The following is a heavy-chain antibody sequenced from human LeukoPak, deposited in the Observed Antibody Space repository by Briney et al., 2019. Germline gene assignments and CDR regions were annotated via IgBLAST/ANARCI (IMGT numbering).Heavy chain of an antibody. CDR1: GGSISNSNYY. CDR3: ARLAIVGATTGNLDY. J-gene: IGHJ4*02. V-gene: IGHV4-39*01. CDR2: IYYSEST. D-gene: IGHD1-26*01. Sequence: PSETLSLTCTVSGGSISNSNYYWGWIRQPPGKGLEWIGSIYYSESTYYNPSLKSRFTISVDTSKNQFSLQLSSVTAADTAVYFCARLAIVGATTGNLDYWGQGTLVTVSS.